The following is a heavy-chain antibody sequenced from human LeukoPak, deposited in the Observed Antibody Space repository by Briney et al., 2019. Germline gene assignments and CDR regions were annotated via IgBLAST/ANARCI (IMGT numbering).Heavy chain of an antibody. CDR3: AKDQNKDQLPPEYNWFDP. CDR2: ISGSGGST. D-gene: IGHD2-2*01. Sequence: PGGSLRLSCAASGFTFSSYAMSWVRQAPEKGLEWVSAISGSGGSTYYADSVKGRFTISRDNSKNTLYLQMNSLRAEDTAVYYCAKDQNKDQLPPEYNWFDPWGQGTLVTVSS. V-gene: IGHV3-23*01. CDR1: GFTFSSYA. J-gene: IGHJ5*02.